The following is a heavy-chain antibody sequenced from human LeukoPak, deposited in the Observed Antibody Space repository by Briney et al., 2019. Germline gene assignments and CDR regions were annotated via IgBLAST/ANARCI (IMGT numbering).Heavy chain of an antibody. CDR2: IYHSGST. CDR3: ATNSGWRFDY. Sequence: KPSETLSLTCTVSAGSMSSSSYYWGWIRQPPGKGLEWIGSIYHSGSTSYNPSLKSRVTISVDKSKNQFSLKLSSVTAADTAVYYCATNSGWRFDYWGQGTLVTVSS. CDR1: AGSMSSSSYY. D-gene: IGHD6-19*01. V-gene: IGHV4-39*07. J-gene: IGHJ4*02.